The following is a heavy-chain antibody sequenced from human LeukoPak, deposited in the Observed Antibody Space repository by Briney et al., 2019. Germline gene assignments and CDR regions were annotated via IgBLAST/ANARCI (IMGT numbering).Heavy chain of an antibody. Sequence: TGGSLRLSCAASGFTFSRYAFHWVRQAPGKGLEWVAVISNDGNNKYHADSVKGRFTISRDISRHTLYVQKSSRRAGDTAMFYWDRRAIDSFWADYFDTWGQGTLVSVSS. V-gene: IGHV3-30-3*01. J-gene: IGHJ4*02. CDR1: GFTFSRYA. CDR2: ISNDGNNK. CDR3: DRRAIDSFWADYFDT. D-gene: IGHD2-15*01.